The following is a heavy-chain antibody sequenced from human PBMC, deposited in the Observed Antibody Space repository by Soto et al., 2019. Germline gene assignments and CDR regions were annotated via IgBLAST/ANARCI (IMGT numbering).Heavy chain of an antibody. CDR3: ARDGGRHSGGIDY. Sequence: QVQLVQSGAEVKKPESSVKVSCKASGGTFSSYSINWVRQAPGQGLEWMGEIIPIFGTANYAQKFQGRGTITADEATSTAYMELSSLRSEDTAVYYCARDGGRHSGGIDYWGQGTLVTVSS. D-gene: IGHD1-26*01. CDR2: IIPIFGTA. V-gene: IGHV1-69*01. CDR1: GGTFSSYS. J-gene: IGHJ4*02.